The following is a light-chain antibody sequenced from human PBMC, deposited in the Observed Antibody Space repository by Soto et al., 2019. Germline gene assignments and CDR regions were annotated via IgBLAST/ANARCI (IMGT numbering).Light chain of an antibody. CDR1: QSISSW. CDR2: KAS. V-gene: IGKV1-5*03. J-gene: IGKJ4*01. CDR3: QQYNSYPLT. Sequence: DIPMTQSPSTLSASVGDRVTITCRASQSISSWLAWYQQKPGKAPKLPIYKASSLESGVPSRFSGSGSGTEFTLTISSLQPDDFATYYCQQYNSYPLTFGGGTKVEIK.